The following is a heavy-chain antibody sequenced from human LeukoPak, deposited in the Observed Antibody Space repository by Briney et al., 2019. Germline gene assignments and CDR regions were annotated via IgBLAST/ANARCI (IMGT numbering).Heavy chain of an antibody. D-gene: IGHD6-13*01. V-gene: IGHV4-38-2*02. J-gene: IGHJ4*02. Sequence: SETLSLTCTVSGYSISSGYYWGWIRQPPGKGLEWIGSIYHSGSTYYNPSLKSRVTISVDTSKNQFSRKLSSVTAADTAVYYCARQPSSWYWIFGYFDYWGQGTLVTVSS. CDR1: GYSISSGYY. CDR2: IYHSGST. CDR3: ARQPSSWYWIFGYFDY.